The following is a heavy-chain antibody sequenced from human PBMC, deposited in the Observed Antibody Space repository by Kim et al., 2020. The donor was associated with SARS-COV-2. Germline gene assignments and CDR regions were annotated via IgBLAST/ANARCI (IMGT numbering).Heavy chain of an antibody. D-gene: IGHD3-22*01. CDR3: ARHLRGDRSGPSDY. V-gene: IGHV4-39*01. Sequence: TPSLKIRVSISVDTSKNRFSLKLSSVTAADTAVYYCARHLRGDRSGPSDYWGQGTLVTVSS. J-gene: IGHJ4*02.